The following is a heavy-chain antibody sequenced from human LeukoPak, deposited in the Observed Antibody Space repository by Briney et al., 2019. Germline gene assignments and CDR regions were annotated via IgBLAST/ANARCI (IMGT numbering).Heavy chain of an antibody. J-gene: IGHJ6*02. CDR2: VSYSGST. CDR3: AREDGDFTNYYAMDV. Sequence: SSETLSLTCTVSGGSISSYYWSWVRQPPGKGLEWIGYVSYSGSTDYNPSLKSRVIISIDTSKNQFSLRLSSVTAADSAVYYCAREDGDFTNYYAMDVWGQGIRVTVSS. V-gene: IGHV4-59*12. CDR1: GGSISSYY.